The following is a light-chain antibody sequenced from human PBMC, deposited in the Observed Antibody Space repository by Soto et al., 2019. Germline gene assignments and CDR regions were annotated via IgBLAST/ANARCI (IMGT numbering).Light chain of an antibody. CDR2: DAS. CDR3: QQRSNCLFT. CDR1: QSVSSY. Sequence: EIVLTQSPATLSLSPGERATLSCRASQSVSSYLAWYQQKPGQAPRLLIYDASNRATGIPARFSGSGSGTDFTLTISRQEAEDFAVYYCQQRSNCLFTFGPGTKVDIK. J-gene: IGKJ3*01. V-gene: IGKV3-11*01.